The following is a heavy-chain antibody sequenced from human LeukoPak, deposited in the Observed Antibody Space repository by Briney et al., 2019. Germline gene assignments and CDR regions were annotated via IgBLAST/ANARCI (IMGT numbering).Heavy chain of an antibody. D-gene: IGHD6-19*01. Sequence: ASVKVSCKASGYTFTSYGISWVRQAPGQGLGWMGWISAYNGSTNYAQKLQGRVTMTTDTSTSTAYMELRSLRSDDTAVYYCARAYSSGWTSPAGTYYFDYWGQGTLVTVSS. J-gene: IGHJ4*02. V-gene: IGHV1-18*01. CDR2: ISAYNGST. CDR3: ARAYSSGWTSPAGTYYFDY. CDR1: GYTFTSYG.